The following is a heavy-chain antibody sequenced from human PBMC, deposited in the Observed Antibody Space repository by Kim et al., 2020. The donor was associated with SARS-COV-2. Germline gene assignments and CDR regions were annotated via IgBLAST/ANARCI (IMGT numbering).Heavy chain of an antibody. V-gene: IGHV1-46*01. Sequence: ASVKVSCKASGYTFTSYYMHWVRQAPGQGLEWMGIINPSGGSTSYAQKFQGGVTMTRDTSTSTVYMELSSLRSEDTAVYYCAREASGLELDYYGMDVWGQGTTVTVSS. D-gene: IGHD1-7*01. J-gene: IGHJ6*02. CDR2: INPSGGST. CDR3: AREASGLELDYYGMDV. CDR1: GYTFTSYY.